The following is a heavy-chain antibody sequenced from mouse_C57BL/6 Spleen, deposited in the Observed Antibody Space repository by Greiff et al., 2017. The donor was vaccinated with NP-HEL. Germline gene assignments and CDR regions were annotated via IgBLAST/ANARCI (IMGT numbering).Heavy chain of an antibody. V-gene: IGHV1-69*01. CDR2: IDPSDSYT. Sequence: QVQLQQPGAELVMPGASVKLSCKASGYTFTSYWMHWVKQRPGQGLEWIGEIDPSDSYTNYNPKFKGKSTLTVDKSSSTAYMQLSSLTSEDSAVYYCARRTLYYYGSSYGHLDYWGQGTTLTVSS. J-gene: IGHJ2*01. CDR3: ARRTLYYYGSSYGHLDY. D-gene: IGHD1-1*01. CDR1: GYTFTSYW.